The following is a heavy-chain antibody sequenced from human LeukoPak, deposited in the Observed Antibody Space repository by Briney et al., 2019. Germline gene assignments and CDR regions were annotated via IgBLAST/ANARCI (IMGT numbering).Heavy chain of an antibody. V-gene: IGHV4-39*01. Sequence: PSETLSLTCTVSGGSISSSSYYWGWIRQPPGKGLEWIGSIYYSGSTYYNPSLKSRVTISVDTSKNQFSLKLSSVTAADTAVYYCARHDSTRDFDYWGQGTLVTVSS. D-gene: IGHD5/OR15-5a*01. J-gene: IGHJ4*02. CDR2: IYYSGST. CDR1: GGSISSSSYY. CDR3: ARHDSTRDFDY.